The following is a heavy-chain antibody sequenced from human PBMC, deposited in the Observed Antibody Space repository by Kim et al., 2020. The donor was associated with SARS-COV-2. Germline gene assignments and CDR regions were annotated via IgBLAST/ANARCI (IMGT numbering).Heavy chain of an antibody. V-gene: IGHV3-7*01. CDR1: GFTFSSYW. J-gene: IGHJ5*02. CDR3: ASDGAS. Sequence: GGSLRLSCAASGFTFSSYWMNWVRQAPGKGPEWVANINEYGSKISYADSVRGRFTISRDNAESSLYLQMNSLRAEDTAMYYWASDGASWGQGTLVTVSS. D-gene: IGHD3-10*01. CDR2: INEYGSKI.